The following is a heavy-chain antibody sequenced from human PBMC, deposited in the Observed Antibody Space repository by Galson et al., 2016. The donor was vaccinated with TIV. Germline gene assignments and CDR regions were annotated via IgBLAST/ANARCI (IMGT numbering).Heavy chain of an antibody. CDR1: GFTFSNYW. V-gene: IGHV3-7*01. J-gene: IGHJ4*02. CDR3: TRVDY. Sequence: SLRLSCAGSGFTFSNYWMNWIRQAPGKGPEWVANINKVGSDEYYVDSVKGRFTISGDNTKNSLDLQMTGLRVEDTAVYYCTRVDYWGQGTLVTVSS. CDR2: INKVGSDE.